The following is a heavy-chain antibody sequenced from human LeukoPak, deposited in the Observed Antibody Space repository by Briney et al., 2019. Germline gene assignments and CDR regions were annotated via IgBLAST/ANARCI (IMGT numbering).Heavy chain of an antibody. Sequence: PGGSLRLSCVASGFTFHIYAVNWVRQAPGKGLEWVSAISGSASSTHYADSVKGRFTISRDNFKNTVYLEMNSLRGEDTAVYYCANDLVPYVGIANNWFDPWGQGTLVIVSS. V-gene: IGHV3-23*01. CDR3: ANDLVPYVGIANNWFDP. CDR1: GFTFHIYA. J-gene: IGHJ5*02. CDR2: ISGSASST. D-gene: IGHD3-10*02.